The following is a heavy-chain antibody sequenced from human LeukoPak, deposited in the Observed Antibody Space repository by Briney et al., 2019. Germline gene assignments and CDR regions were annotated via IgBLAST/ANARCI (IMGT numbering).Heavy chain of an antibody. D-gene: IGHD2-15*01. CDR3: AKQLGYCSDGSCYFPY. CDR1: GFTFSSSA. CDR2: ISNNGGYT. Sequence: GGSLRLSCAASGFTFSSSAMSWVGQAPGKGLEWVSAISNNGGYTYYADSVQGRFTISRDNSKSTLCLQMNSLRAEDTAVYYCAKQLGYCSDGSCYFPYWGQGTLVTVSS. J-gene: IGHJ4*02. V-gene: IGHV3-23*01.